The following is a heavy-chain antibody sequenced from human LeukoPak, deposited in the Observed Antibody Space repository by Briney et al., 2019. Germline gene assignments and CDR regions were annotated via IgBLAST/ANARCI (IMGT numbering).Heavy chain of an antibody. J-gene: IGHJ4*02. CDR3: ASLMVRGVIKPDY. CDR1: GFTFSTYS. V-gene: IGHV3-21*01. D-gene: IGHD3-10*01. Sequence: GGSLRLSRAASGFTFSTYSMNWVRQAPGKGLEWVSSISSSSSYIYYADSVKGRFTISRDNAKNSLYLQMNSLRAEDTAVYYCASLMVRGVIKPDYWGQGTLVTVSS. CDR2: ISSSSSYI.